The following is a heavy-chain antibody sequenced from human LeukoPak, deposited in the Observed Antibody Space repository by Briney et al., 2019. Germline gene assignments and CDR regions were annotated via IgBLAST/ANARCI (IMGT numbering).Heavy chain of an antibody. CDR3: ARGLFPIVVVPAATSGLDY. D-gene: IGHD2-2*01. J-gene: IGHJ4*02. Sequence: PSETLSLTCAVYGGSFSGYYWSWIRQPPGKGREWIGEINHSGSNNYNPSLKSRVTISVDTSKNQFSLKLSSVTAADTAVYYCARGLFPIVVVPAATSGLDYWGQGTLVTVSS. CDR1: GGSFSGYY. CDR2: INHSGSN. V-gene: IGHV4-34*01.